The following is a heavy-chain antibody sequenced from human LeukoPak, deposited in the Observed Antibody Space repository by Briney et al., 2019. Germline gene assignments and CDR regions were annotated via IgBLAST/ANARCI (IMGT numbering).Heavy chain of an antibody. D-gene: IGHD3-22*01. J-gene: IGHJ4*02. Sequence: ASVKVSCKASGYTFTGYYMHWVRQAPGQGLERMGRINPNSGGTNYAQKFQGRVTMTRDTSISTAYMELSRLRSDDTAVYYCARSRYYYDSSGYYIDYWGQGTLVTVSS. CDR2: INPNSGGT. CDR3: ARSRYYYDSSGYYIDY. CDR1: GYTFTGYY. V-gene: IGHV1-2*06.